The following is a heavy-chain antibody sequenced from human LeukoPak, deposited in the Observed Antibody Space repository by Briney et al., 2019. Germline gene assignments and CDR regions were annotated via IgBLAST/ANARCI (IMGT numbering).Heavy chain of an antibody. CDR2: IKSDGSIT. CDR1: GLTIRTSW. D-gene: IGHD3-22*01. V-gene: IGHV3-74*01. J-gene: IGHJ4*02. CDR3: ARAPLLRREVLFDY. Sequence: GGSLRLSCAASGLTIRTSWMHWVRQAPGKGLVWVSRIKSDGSITSYTDSVKGRFTISRENAKNSLYLQMNSLRAGDTAVYYCARAPLLRREVLFDYWGQGTLVTVSS.